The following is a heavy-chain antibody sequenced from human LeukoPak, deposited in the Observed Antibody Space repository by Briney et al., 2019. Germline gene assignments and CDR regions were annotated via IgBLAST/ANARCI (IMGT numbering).Heavy chain of an antibody. CDR1: GVIFSNYD. Sequence: GGSLRLSCSASGVIFSNYDMHWVGQAAGKGLEWCSGIGTAGDTYYPGSVKGRFTISRENDKNSLYLHMNSLSAGDTAMYSCASSPAYSSSWYAIDTWGQGTPVTVSS. CDR2: IGTAGDT. J-gene: IGHJ5*02. V-gene: IGHV3-13*01. D-gene: IGHD6-13*01. CDR3: ASSPAYSSSWYAIDT.